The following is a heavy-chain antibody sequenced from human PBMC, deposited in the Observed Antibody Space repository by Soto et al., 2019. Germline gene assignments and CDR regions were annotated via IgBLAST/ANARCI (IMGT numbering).Heavy chain of an antibody. D-gene: IGHD3-3*01. CDR3: ARSSGGNFGIIIEGSNWFDP. J-gene: IGHJ5*02. Sequence: QVRLVQSGAEVRRPGASVKVSCKAPGDTFTSYYLNWVRQAPGQGLEWMGVINPHGGSTKYAQKFQGRVTMNRDTSTSTVYMELRSLRSDDTAIYYCARSSGGNFGIIIEGSNWFDPWGQGTLVTVSS. V-gene: IGHV1-46*01. CDR2: INPHGGST. CDR1: GDTFTSYY.